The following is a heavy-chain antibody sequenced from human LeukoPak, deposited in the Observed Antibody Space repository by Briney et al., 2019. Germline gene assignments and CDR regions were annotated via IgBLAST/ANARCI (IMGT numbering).Heavy chain of an antibody. V-gene: IGHV3-11*06. D-gene: IGHD1-1*01. CDR1: GFTFSDYY. CDR2: ISSSSSYI. Sequence: GGSLRLSCAASGFTFSDYYRRWIRQAPGKGLEGVSYISSSSSYIYYADSVKGRFTISRGNAKNSLYLQMNSLRAEDTAVYYCASWGQLERRGPFDYWGQGTLVTVSS. J-gene: IGHJ4*02. CDR3: ASWGQLERRGPFDY.